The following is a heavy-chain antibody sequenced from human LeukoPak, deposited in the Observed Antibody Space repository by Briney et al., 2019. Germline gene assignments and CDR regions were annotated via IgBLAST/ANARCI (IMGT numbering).Heavy chain of an antibody. Sequence: SETLSLTCTVSGGSISSSSYYWGWIRQPPGKGLEWIGNIHHSGTTYYNPSLKSRVTKSLDTSKNQFSLNLSSVTAADTALYYCARVSSHLGGAFDIWGQGTMVTVSS. CDR1: GGSISSSSYY. J-gene: IGHJ3*02. CDR3: ARVSSHLGGAFDI. D-gene: IGHD3-16*01. V-gene: IGHV4-39*07. CDR2: IHHSGTT.